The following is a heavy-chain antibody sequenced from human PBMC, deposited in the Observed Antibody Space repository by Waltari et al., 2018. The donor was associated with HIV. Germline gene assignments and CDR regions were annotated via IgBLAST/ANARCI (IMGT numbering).Heavy chain of an antibody. D-gene: IGHD4-4*01. Sequence: QVQLQESGPGLVKPSETLSLTCAVSGYSITSGYYWDWIRQPPGKGLQWIGSFYHSGNTNYNPSLKSRVTISADTSKNQFSLHLSSVTAADTAFYFCARNNYNIDFDFWGQGTLVTVSS. CDR1: GYSITSGYY. J-gene: IGHJ4*02. CDR3: ARNNYNIDFDF. V-gene: IGHV4-38-2*01. CDR2: FYHSGNT.